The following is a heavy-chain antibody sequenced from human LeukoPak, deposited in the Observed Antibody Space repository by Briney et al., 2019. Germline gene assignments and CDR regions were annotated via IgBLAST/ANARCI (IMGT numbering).Heavy chain of an antibody. CDR3: ARAGEMATIRGYYFDY. J-gene: IGHJ4*02. CDR2: ISAYNGNT. CDR1: GYTFTSYG. D-gene: IGHD5-24*01. Sequence: ASVKVSFKASGYTFTSYGISWVRQAPGQGLEWMGWISAYNGNTNYAQKLQGRVTMTTDTSTSTAYMELRSLRSDDTAVYYCARAGEMATIRGYYFDYWGQGTLVTVSS. V-gene: IGHV1-18*01.